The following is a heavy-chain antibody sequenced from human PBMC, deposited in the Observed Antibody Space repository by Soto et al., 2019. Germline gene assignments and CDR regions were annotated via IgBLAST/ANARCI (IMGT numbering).Heavy chain of an antibody. CDR3: GLVVAATPEY. Sequence: GGSLRLSCAASGFTFSSYGMHWVRQAPGKGLEWVAVISYDGSNKYYADSVKGRFTISRDNSKNTLYLQMNSLRAEDTAVYYCGLVVAATPEYWGQGTLVTVSS. CDR1: GFTFSSYG. J-gene: IGHJ4*02. CDR2: ISYDGSNK. D-gene: IGHD2-15*01. V-gene: IGHV3-30*03.